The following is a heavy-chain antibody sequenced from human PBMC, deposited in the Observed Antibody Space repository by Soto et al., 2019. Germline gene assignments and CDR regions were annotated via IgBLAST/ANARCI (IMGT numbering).Heavy chain of an antibody. Sequence: EVQLVESGGGLVKPGGSLRLSCISSGFTFRTYTMNWVRQAPGKGLEWVSGIRGFSPYTFYAESVRGRFTIFRDNAKNSLFLQTDSLRAEDTAVYYCARDRGYDAHDYYYNAMDVWGQGTTVTVSS. D-gene: IGHD3-10*01. J-gene: IGHJ6*02. CDR2: IRGFSPYT. CDR1: GFTFRTYT. CDR3: ARDRGYDAHDYYYNAMDV. V-gene: IGHV3-21*01.